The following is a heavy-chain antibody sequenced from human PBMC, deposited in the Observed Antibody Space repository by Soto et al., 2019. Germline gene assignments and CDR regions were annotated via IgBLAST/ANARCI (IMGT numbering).Heavy chain of an antibody. Sequence: SETLSLTCTFSGGSISTYYWSWIRQHPGKGLEWIGYIYYSGSTNYNPSLKSRVTISVDTSKNQFSLKLSSVTAADTAVYYCARDGRDSSGPRYDYWGQGTLVTVSS. D-gene: IGHD3-22*01. V-gene: IGHV4-59*01. CDR2: IYYSGST. J-gene: IGHJ4*02. CDR3: ARDGRDSSGPRYDY. CDR1: GGSISTYY.